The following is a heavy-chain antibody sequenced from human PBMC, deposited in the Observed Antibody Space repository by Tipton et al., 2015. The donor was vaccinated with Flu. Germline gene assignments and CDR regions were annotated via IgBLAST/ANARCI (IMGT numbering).Heavy chain of an antibody. CDR2: IYPGDSDT. V-gene: IGHV5-51*01. CDR3: ARQLYGDYPNIQPHHGGSAVGYFDY. D-gene: IGHD4-17*01. Sequence: QSGAEVKKPGESLKISCKGSGYSFTSYWIGWVRQMPGKGLEWMGIIYPGDSDTRYSPSFQGQVTISADKSISTAYLQWSSLKASDTAMYYCARQLYGDYPNIQPHHGGSAVGYFDYWGQGTLVTVSS. J-gene: IGHJ4*02. CDR1: GYSFTSYW.